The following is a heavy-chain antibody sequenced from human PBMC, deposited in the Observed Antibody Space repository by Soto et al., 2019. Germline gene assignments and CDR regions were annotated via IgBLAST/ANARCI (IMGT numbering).Heavy chain of an antibody. Sequence: SWCLCQTVAVGDGVFIGCCWSWISQPPGKGLEWIGEINHSGSTNYNPSLKSRVTISVDTSKNQFSLKLSSVAAADTAVYYCARGSCSSTSCYRYYYYMVVWGKGTRVTVSS. V-gene: IGHV4-34*01. CDR3: ARGSCSSTSCYRYYYYMVV. CDR1: DGVFIGCC. J-gene: IGHJ6*03. D-gene: IGHD2-2*01. CDR2: INHSGST.